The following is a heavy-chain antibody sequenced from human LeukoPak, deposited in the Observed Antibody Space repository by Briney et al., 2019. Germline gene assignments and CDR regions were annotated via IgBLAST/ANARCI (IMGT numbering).Heavy chain of an antibody. V-gene: IGHV3-23*01. CDR3: AKGIYGSGSYYYYGMDV. CDR1: GFTFSSYA. J-gene: IGHJ6*02. Sequence: GGSLRLSCAASGFTFSSYAMSWVRQAPGKGLEWVSAISGSDGSTYYADSVKGRFTISRDNSKNTLYLQMNSLRAEDTAVYYCAKGIYGSGSYYYYGMDVWGQGTTVTVSS. CDR2: ISGSDGST. D-gene: IGHD3-10*01.